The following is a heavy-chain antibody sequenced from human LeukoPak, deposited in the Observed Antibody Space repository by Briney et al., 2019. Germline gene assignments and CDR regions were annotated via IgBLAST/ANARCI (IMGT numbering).Heavy chain of an antibody. Sequence: PSETLSLTCTVSGGSISSSSYYWGWIRQPPGKGLEWIGSIYYSGSTYYNPSLKSRVTISVDTSKNQFSLKLSSVTAADTAVYYCARQIVGAHMDYWGQGTLVTVSS. CDR1: GGSISSSSYY. CDR2: IYYSGST. J-gene: IGHJ4*02. V-gene: IGHV4-39*01. CDR3: ARQIVGAHMDY. D-gene: IGHD1-26*01.